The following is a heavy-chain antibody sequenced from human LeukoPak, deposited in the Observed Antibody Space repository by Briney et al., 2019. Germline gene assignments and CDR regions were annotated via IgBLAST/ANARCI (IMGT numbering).Heavy chain of an antibody. D-gene: IGHD3-10*02. Sequence: PGGSLSLSCGASGFTFSAYAMSWVRQAPGKGLEWVSSIGSDNKPHYSESVKGRFAISRDNSKSMLFLQLNSLRAEDTALYYCARDLHYYVAMDVSGQGTTVTVSS. CDR3: ARDLHYYVAMDV. V-gene: IGHV3-23*01. CDR1: GFTFSAYA. J-gene: IGHJ6*02. CDR2: IGSDNKP.